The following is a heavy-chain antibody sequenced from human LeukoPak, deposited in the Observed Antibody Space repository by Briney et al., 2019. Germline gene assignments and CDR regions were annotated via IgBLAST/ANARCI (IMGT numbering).Heavy chain of an antibody. CDR1: GFTFSTYA. J-gene: IGHJ6*02. CDR2: ILYDGNNK. D-gene: IGHD5-18*01. CDR3: ARGRKYSYGTYYYGLDV. V-gene: IGHV3-30-3*01. Sequence: GGSLRLSCVASGFTFSTYAMHWVRQAPGKGLEWVAVILYDGNNKYYADSVKGRFTISRDNSKNTLYLHMNSLRAEDTAVYYCARGRKYSYGTYYYGLDVWGQGTTVTVCS.